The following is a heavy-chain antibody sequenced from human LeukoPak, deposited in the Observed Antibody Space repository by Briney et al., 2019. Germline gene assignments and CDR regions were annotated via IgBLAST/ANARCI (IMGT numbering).Heavy chain of an antibody. CDR3: AELGITMIGGV. J-gene: IGHJ6*04. CDR2: IKQDGSEK. Sequence: GGSLRLSCAASGFTFSGSAIHWVRQAPGKGLEWVANIKQDGSEKYYVDSVKGRFTISRDNAKNSLYLQMSSLRAEDTAVYYCAELGITMIGGVWGKGTTVTISS. D-gene: IGHD3-10*02. V-gene: IGHV3-7*01. CDR1: GFTFSGSA.